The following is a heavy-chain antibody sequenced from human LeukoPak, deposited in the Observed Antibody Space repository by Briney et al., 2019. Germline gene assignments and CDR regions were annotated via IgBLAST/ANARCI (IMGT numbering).Heavy chain of an antibody. J-gene: IGHJ4*02. Sequence: AAVKVSCKASGYTFTSYGISWVRQAPGQGLGWMGWFSAYNRNTNYAQKLQGRATMTTDTSTSTAYMKLRSLSSDATAVYYCARQMVVVTAPYFFDYWGQGPLVTVSS. CDR1: GYTFTSYG. D-gene: IGHD2-21*02. CDR3: ARQMVVVTAPYFFDY. CDR2: FSAYNRNT. V-gene: IGHV1-18*01.